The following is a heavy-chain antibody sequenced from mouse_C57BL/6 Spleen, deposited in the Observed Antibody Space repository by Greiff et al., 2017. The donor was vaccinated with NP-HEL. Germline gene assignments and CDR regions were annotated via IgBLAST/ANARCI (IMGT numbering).Heavy chain of an antibody. CDR2: INPSSGYT. Sequence: VQLVESGAELARPGASVKMSCKASGYTFTSYTMHWVKQRPGQGLEWIGYINPSSGYTKYNQKFKDKATLTADKSSSTAYMQLSSLTSEDSAVYYCARPVVESDWYFDVWGTGTTVTVSS. CDR3: ARPVVESDWYFDV. V-gene: IGHV1-4*01. D-gene: IGHD1-1*01. J-gene: IGHJ1*03. CDR1: GYTFTSYT.